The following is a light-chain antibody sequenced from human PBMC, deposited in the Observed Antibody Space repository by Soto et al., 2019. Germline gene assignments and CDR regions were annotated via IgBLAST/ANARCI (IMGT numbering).Light chain of an antibody. CDR3: SSYTSSSTPYV. J-gene: IGLJ1*01. CDR2: EVS. V-gene: IGLV2-14*01. Sequence: ALTQPASVPGSPGQSITISCTGTSSDVGGYNYVSWYQQHPGKAPKLMIYEVSNRPSGVSNRFSGSKSGNTASLTISGLQAEDEADYYCSSYTSSSTPYVFGTGTKVTVL. CDR1: SSDVGGYNY.